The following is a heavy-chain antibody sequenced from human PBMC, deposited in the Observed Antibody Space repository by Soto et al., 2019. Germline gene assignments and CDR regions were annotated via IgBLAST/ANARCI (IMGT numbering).Heavy chain of an antibody. V-gene: IGHV3-23*01. CDR1: GFSFGSYA. D-gene: IGHD3-3*01. CDR3: ARWSYLDY. CDR2: ISGSDGKT. J-gene: IGHJ4*02. Sequence: LRLSCAASGFSFGSYALSWVRQAPGKGLEWVSTISGSDGKTFYADSVKGRFSISRDTSQSTLYLQMNSLRADDTAMYYCARWSYLDYWGQGTRVTV.